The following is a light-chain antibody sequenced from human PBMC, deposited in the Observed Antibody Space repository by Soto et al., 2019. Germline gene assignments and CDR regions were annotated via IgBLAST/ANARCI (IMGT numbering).Light chain of an antibody. Sequence: QSALTQPASVSGSPGRSITLSCTGTSSDIGGYDFVSWYQRYPGKAPKLIIYDVNNRPSGVSNRFSGSKSGNTASLTISGLQAEDEADYYCTSYASSSTHVVFGGGTKVTVL. CDR3: TSYASSSTHVV. J-gene: IGLJ2*01. CDR1: SSDIGGYDF. CDR2: DVN. V-gene: IGLV2-14*01.